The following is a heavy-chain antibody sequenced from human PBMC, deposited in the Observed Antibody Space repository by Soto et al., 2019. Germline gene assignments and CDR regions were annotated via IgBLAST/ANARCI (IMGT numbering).Heavy chain of an antibody. Sequence: QVQLVESGGGVVQPGRSLRLSCAASGFTFSSYAMHWVRQAPGKGLEWVAVISYDGSNKYYADSVKGRFTISRDNSKNTLYLQMNSLSSEDTAVYYCARDGRITMVRGVSDYWGQGTLVTVSS. CDR3: ARDGRITMVRGVSDY. D-gene: IGHD3-10*01. J-gene: IGHJ4*02. CDR1: GFTFSSYA. CDR2: ISYDGSNK. V-gene: IGHV3-30-3*01.